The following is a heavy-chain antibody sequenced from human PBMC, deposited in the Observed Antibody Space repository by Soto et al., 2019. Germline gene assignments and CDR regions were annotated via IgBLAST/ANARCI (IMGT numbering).Heavy chain of an antibody. V-gene: IGHV1-69*13. CDR1: GGTFSSYA. Sequence: ASVKVSCKASGGTFSSYAISWVRQAPGQGLEWMGGIIPIFGTANYAQKFQGRVTITADESTSTAYMELSSLRSEDTAVYYCARGWQSRGAMTTVYYWGQGTLVTVSS. CDR3: ARGWQSRGAMTTVYY. D-gene: IGHD4-4*01. CDR2: IIPIFGTA. J-gene: IGHJ4*02.